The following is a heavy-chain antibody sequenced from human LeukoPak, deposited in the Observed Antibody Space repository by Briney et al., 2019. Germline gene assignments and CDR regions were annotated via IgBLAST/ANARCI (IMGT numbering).Heavy chain of an antibody. CDR3: VRHRSGDYAWLDV. V-gene: IGHV4-59*08. D-gene: IGHD4-17*01. J-gene: IGHJ6*02. Sequence: PSETLSLTCTVSGGSISSHYWSWIRQPPGKGLEWIGYIHYSGTNNYNPSLKSRVSISADTSENQMSLRLSSVTAADTAVYYCVRHRSGDYAWLDVWGQGTTVTVSS. CDR1: GGSISSHY. CDR2: IHYSGTN.